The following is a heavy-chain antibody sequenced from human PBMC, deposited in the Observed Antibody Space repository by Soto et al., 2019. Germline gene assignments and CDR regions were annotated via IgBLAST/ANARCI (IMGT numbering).Heavy chain of an antibody. CDR3: TCQGGAGFPNDY. CDR1: GFTFSSYG. CDR2: IWYDGSDK. V-gene: IGHV3-33*01. D-gene: IGHD3-10*01. Sequence: QVQLVESGGSVVQPGRSLRLSCAASGFTFSSYGMHWVRQAPGKGLEWVAVIWYDGSDKYYADSVKGRFTISRDNSKTTLYLQMNSLRAEDTAVYYCTCQGGAGFPNDYWGQGTRVTVSS. J-gene: IGHJ4*02.